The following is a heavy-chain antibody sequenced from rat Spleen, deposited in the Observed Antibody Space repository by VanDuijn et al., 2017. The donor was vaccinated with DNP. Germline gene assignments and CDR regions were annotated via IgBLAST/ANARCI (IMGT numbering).Heavy chain of an antibody. J-gene: IGHJ2*01. Sequence: EVKLVESGGGLVQPGRSLKLSCAGSGFTFSDYYMAWVRQTPTKGLDWVASISSDGSHTYYRDSVKGRFTISRDNAKNTQYLQMDSLRSEDTATYYCARPSYYSSYYFDYWGHGVMVTVSS. D-gene: IGHD1-1*01. CDR3: ARPSYYSSYYFDY. CDR1: GFTFSDYY. CDR2: ISSDGSHT. V-gene: IGHV5S13*01.